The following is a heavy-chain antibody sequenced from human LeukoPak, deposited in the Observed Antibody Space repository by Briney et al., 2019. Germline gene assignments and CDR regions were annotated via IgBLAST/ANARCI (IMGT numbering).Heavy chain of an antibody. Sequence: GGSLRLSCAASGFTFSDYYMSWIRQAPGKGLEWVSYISSSSTTIYYADSVKGRFTISRDNAKNSLYLQMNSLRAEDTAVYYCARVSRPGSYYYNTSGYRPLDYWGQGTLVTVSS. V-gene: IGHV3-11*04. J-gene: IGHJ4*02. CDR3: ARVSRPGSYYYNTSGYRPLDY. D-gene: IGHD3-22*01. CDR2: ISSSSTTI. CDR1: GFTFSDYY.